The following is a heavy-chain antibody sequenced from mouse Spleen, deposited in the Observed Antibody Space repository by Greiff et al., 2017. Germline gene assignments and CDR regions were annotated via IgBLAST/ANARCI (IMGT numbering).Heavy chain of an antibody. CDR2: IDPETGGT. V-gene: IGHV1-15*01. Sequence: VQLQQSGAELVRPGASVTLSCKASGYTFTDYEMHWVKQTPVHGLEWIGAIDPETGGTAYNQKFKGKAILTADKSSSTAYMELRSLTSEDSAVYYCTRDYDGSLPYYFDYWGQGTTLTVSS. CDR3: TRDYDGSLPYYFDY. CDR1: GYTFTDYE. D-gene: IGHD1-1*01. J-gene: IGHJ2*01.